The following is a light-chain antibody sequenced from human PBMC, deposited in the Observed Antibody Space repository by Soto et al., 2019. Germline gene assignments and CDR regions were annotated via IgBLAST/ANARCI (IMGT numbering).Light chain of an antibody. J-gene: IGKJ1*01. CDR1: QSISSW. V-gene: IGKV1-5*01. CDR3: QQYSSHSWT. Sequence: DIQMTQSPSTLSASVGDRVTITCRASQSISSWLAWYQQKPGKAPKLLIYDASSLESGVPSRFSGSGSGTEFSLTISSLQPDDFATYYCQQYSSHSWTFGQGTKVDIK. CDR2: DAS.